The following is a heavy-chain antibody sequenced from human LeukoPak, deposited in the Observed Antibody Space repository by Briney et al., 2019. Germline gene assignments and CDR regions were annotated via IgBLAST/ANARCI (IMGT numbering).Heavy chain of an antibody. J-gene: IGHJ4*02. CDR3: TRETSSTSYWE. CDR2: VYCSGST. V-gene: IGHV4-39*07. CDR1: GDSITSTNYY. D-gene: IGHD6-6*01. Sequence: SETLSLTCTVSGDSITSTNYYWAWVRQPPGKGLEWIGSVYCSGSTSYNPSLKSRVIISVDTSKNQFSLKLTSVTAADTAVYFCTRETSSTSYWEWGQGTLVTISS.